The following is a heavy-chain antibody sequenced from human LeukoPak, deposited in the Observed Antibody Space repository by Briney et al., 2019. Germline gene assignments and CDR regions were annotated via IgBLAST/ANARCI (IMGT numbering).Heavy chain of an antibody. CDR1: GFTFSNSA. Sequence: GGSLRLSCAASGFTFSNSAMNWVRQAPGKGLEWVGFIRSKAYGGTTEYAASVKGRFTISRDDSKSIAYLQMNSLKTEDTAVYCCTRGSYDYVWGSYRYPLVDYWGQGTLVTVSS. D-gene: IGHD3-16*02. V-gene: IGHV3-49*04. J-gene: IGHJ4*02. CDR3: TRGSYDYVWGSYRYPLVDY. CDR2: IRSKAYGGTT.